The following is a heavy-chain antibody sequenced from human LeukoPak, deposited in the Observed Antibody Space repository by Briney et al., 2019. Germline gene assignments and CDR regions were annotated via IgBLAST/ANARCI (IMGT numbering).Heavy chain of an antibody. D-gene: IGHD2-15*01. CDR2: ISYDGSNK. J-gene: IGHJ4*02. CDR3: ARDPTIVVVVAAKFDY. V-gene: IGHV3-30*01. CDR1: GFTFSSYA. Sequence: GRSLRLSCAASGFTFSSYAMHWVRQAPGKGLEWVAVISYDGSNKYYADSVKGRFTISRDNSKNTLYLQMNSLRAEDTAVYYCARDPTIVVVVAAKFDYWGQGTLVTVSS.